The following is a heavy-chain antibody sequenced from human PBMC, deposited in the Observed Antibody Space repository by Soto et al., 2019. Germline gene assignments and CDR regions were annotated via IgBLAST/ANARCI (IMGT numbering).Heavy chain of an antibody. CDR2: ISSSSSYI. Sequence: GGSLRLSCAASGFTFSSYSMNWVRQAPGKGLEWVSSISSSSSYIYYADSVKGRFTISRDNAKNSLYLQMNSLRAEDTAVYYCARDYNSSSWYYYYYYYYGMDVWGQGTTVTVSS. V-gene: IGHV3-21*01. J-gene: IGHJ6*02. D-gene: IGHD6-13*01. CDR1: GFTFSSYS. CDR3: ARDYNSSSWYYYYYYYYGMDV.